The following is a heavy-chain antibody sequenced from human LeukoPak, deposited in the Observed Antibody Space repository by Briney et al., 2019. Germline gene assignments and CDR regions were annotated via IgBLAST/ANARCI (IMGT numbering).Heavy chain of an antibody. V-gene: IGHV3-23*01. J-gene: IGHJ4*02. Sequence: GGSLRLSCAASGFTFSSYAMSWVRQAPGKGLEWVSAISGSGGSTYYADSVKGRFTISRDNSKNTLYLQMNSLRAEDTAVYYCAKSNLGLGAYYYDSSGYPHWGQGTLVTVSS. CDR3: AKSNLGLGAYYYDSSGYPH. CDR1: GFTFSSYA. CDR2: ISGSGGST. D-gene: IGHD3-22*01.